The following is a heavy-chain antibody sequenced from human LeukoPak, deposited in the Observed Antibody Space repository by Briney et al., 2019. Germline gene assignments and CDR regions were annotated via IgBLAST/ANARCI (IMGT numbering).Heavy chain of an antibody. V-gene: IGHV3-23*01. Sequence: GGSLRLYCAASGITFNNYAMSWVRQAPGKGLEWVSDISGSGGVTHYADSAKGRFTISRDNSKNTLYLQMNSLRAEDTAVYYCAKSVGWVKYYFDYWGQGTLVTVSS. D-gene: IGHD6-19*01. CDR3: AKSVGWVKYYFDY. CDR1: GITFNNYA. J-gene: IGHJ4*02. CDR2: ISGSGGVT.